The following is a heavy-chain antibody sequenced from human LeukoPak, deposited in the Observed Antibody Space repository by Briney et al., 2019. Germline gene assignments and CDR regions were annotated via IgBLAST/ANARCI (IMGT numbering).Heavy chain of an antibody. V-gene: IGHV3-7*01. D-gene: IGHD6-19*01. J-gene: IGHJ4*02. CDR1: GFTFSSYW. Sequence: TGGSLRLSCAASGFTFSSYWMSWVRQAPGKGLEWVANIEQDGSEKNYVDSVKGRFTISRDNAENALYLQMNTLRPEDTAVYYCAGGSGWLIDEWGQGTLVTVSS. CDR3: AGGSGWLIDE. CDR2: IEQDGSEK.